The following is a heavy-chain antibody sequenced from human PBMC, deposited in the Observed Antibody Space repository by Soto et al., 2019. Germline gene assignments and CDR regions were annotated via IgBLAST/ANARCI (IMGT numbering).Heavy chain of an antibody. CDR1: GYRFTSYW. J-gene: IGHJ5*02. Sequence: PVESLKISCRTSGYRFTSYWIACVLQMPGKGLEWMGIIFPSDSDTRYSPSFQGQVTISADRSTSTVFLQWASLKASDTAVYFCARKGKSGYFNWFDPWGQGTLVTVSS. D-gene: IGHD3-22*01. V-gene: IGHV5-51*01. CDR2: IFPSDSDT. CDR3: ARKGKSGYFNWFDP.